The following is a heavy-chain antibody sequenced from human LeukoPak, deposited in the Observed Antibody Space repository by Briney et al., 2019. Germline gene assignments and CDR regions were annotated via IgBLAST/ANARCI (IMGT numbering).Heavy chain of an antibody. CDR1: GGSISDYY. D-gene: IGHD4/OR15-4a*01. V-gene: IGHV4-4*07. CDR2: IYTSGDT. J-gene: IGHJ5*01. Sequence: SETLSLTCTVSGGSISDYYWNWIRQPAGKGLEWIGRIYTSGDTNYNPSLKSRVTMSLDTSKSQLSLKLNSVTAADTAMYYCARGGVLGKGNWFDPWGRGTLSPSPQ. CDR3: ARGGVLGKGNWFDP.